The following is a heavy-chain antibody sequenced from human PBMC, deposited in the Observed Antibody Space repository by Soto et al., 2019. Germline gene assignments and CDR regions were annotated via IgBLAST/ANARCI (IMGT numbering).Heavy chain of an antibody. Sequence: SLRLSCAASGFTFSSYAMHWVRQAPGKGLEWVAVISYDGSSKYYADSVKGRFTISRDNSKNTLYLQMNSLRAEDTAVYYCARDVAVAGYHYYYYGMDVWGQGTTVTVSS. J-gene: IGHJ6*02. V-gene: IGHV3-30-3*01. CDR3: ARDVAVAGYHYYYYGMDV. CDR2: ISYDGSSK. CDR1: GFTFSSYA. D-gene: IGHD6-19*01.